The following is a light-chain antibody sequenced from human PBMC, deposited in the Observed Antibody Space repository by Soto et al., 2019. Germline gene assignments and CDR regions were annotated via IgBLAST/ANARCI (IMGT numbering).Light chain of an antibody. Sequence: EIVMTQSPATLSVSPGERATLSCRASQSVSSNLAWYQQKPGQAPRLLIYGASSRATGNPARFSGSGSGTEFTLTISGLQSEDFAVYYCQHYNNWPRTFGQGTKVEIK. J-gene: IGKJ1*01. CDR1: QSVSSN. V-gene: IGKV3-15*01. CDR3: QHYNNWPRT. CDR2: GAS.